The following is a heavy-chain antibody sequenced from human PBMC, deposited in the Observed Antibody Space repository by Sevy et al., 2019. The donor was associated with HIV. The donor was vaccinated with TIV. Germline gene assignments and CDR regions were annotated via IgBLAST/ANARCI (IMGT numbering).Heavy chain of an antibody. Sequence: GGSLRLSCAASGFTFSSYGMHWVRQAPGKGLEWVAVISYDGSNKYYADSVKGRFTISRDNSKNTLYLQMNSLRAEDTAVYYSAKGYSSGWGAEYFQHWGQGTLVTVSS. CDR3: AKGYSSGWGAEYFQH. CDR1: GFTFSSYG. CDR2: ISYDGSNK. D-gene: IGHD6-19*01. J-gene: IGHJ1*01. V-gene: IGHV3-30*18.